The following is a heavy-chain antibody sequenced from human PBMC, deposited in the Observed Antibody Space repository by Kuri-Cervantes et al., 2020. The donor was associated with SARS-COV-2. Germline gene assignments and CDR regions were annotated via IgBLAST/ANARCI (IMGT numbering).Heavy chain of an antibody. J-gene: IGHJ6*02. CDR3: ARVKVTGTTWGYYYYYGMDV. D-gene: IGHD1-7*01. V-gene: IGHV1-3*01. CDR1: GYTFTSYA. CDR2: INAGNGNT. Sequence: ASVKVSCKASGYTFTSYAMHWVRQAPGQRLEWMGWINAGNGNTKYSQKFQGRVTITRDTSASTAYMELSSLRSEDTAVYYCARVKVTGTTWGYYYYYGMDVWGQGTTVTVSS.